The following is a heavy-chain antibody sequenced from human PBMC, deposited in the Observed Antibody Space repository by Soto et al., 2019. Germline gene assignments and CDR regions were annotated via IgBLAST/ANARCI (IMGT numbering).Heavy chain of an antibody. Sequence: PEGSLRLSCAVSGFTFDSYWMSWVRRAPGKGLEWVANINQRGRERFYVDSVKGRFTISRDNAKNSLYLQMISLRAEDTAVYYCAKDRYFEWPTASTYWGQGTLVNVSS. J-gene: IGHJ4*02. D-gene: IGHD3-9*01. CDR3: AKDRYFEWPTASTY. CDR2: INQRGRER. V-gene: IGHV3-7*03. CDR1: GFTFDSYW.